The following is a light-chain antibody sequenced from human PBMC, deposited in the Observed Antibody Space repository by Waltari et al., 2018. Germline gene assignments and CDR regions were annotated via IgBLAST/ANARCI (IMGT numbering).Light chain of an antibody. CDR3: QQYNNWPPGDT. Sequence: EIVMTQSPATLSVSPGDRATLPCRASQSVSSNLAWYQQKPGQAPRLLIYGASTRDTGTPARFSGSGSGTEFTLTISSLQSEDFAIYYCQQYNNWPPGDTFGGGTKVEIK. CDR2: GAS. J-gene: IGKJ4*01. V-gene: IGKV3-15*01. CDR1: QSVSSN.